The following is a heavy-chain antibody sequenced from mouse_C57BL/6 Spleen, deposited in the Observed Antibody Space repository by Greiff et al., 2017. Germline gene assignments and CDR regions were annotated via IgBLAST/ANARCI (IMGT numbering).Heavy chain of an antibody. D-gene: IGHD2-3*01. Sequence: EVQLQQSGAELVRPGASVKLSCTASGFNIKDDYMHWVKQRPEQGLEWIGWIDPDNGDTEYASKFKSKATLTVDKSSSTAYMQLSSLTSEDSAVYYCARDGYYFYWGQGTSVTVSS. V-gene: IGHV14-4*01. CDR1: GFNIKDDY. J-gene: IGHJ4*01. CDR3: ARDGYYFY. CDR2: IDPDNGDT.